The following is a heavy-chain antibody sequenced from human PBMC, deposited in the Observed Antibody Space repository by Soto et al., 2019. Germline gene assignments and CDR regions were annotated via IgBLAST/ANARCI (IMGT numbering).Heavy chain of an antibody. CDR3: ARGDSSGYYSLSGSY. CDR2: IIPILGIA. CDR1: GGTFSSYT. J-gene: IGHJ4*02. D-gene: IGHD3-22*01. V-gene: IGHV1-69*02. Sequence: QVQLVQSGAEVKKPGSSVKVSCKASGGTFSSYTISWVRQAPGQGLEWMGRIIPILGIANYAQKFQGRVTITADKSTSTAYMELSSLRSEDTAVYYCARGDSSGYYSLSGSYWGQGTLVTVSS.